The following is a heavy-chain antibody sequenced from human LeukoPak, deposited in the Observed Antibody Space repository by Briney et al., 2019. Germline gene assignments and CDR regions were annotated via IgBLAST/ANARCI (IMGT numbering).Heavy chain of an antibody. Sequence: PGGSLRLSCAASGFTFTSHAMHWVRQAPGKGLEWVAIISYDGRDKDYIGSVRGRFTISRYNSKSNLYLQMNSLRAEDTAVYYCARDPDTTGWYRFDSWGQGAQVIVSS. D-gene: IGHD6-19*01. CDR3: ARDPDTTGWYRFDS. J-gene: IGHJ4*02. CDR1: GFTFTSHA. CDR2: ISYDGRDK. V-gene: IGHV3-30*04.